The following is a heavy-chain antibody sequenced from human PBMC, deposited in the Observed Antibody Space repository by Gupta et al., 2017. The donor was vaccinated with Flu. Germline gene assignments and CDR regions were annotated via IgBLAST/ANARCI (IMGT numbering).Heavy chain of an antibody. CDR3: ARDVGEAWPLGIFGGFYYYYGMDV. Sequence: QVQLVQSGAEVKKPGASVKVSCKASGYTFTSYGISWVRQAPGQGLEWMGWISAYNGNTNYAQKLQGRVTMTTDTSTSTAYMELRSLRSDDTAVYYCARDVGEAWPLGIFGGFYYYYGMDVWGQGTTVTVSS. V-gene: IGHV1-18*01. D-gene: IGHD3-16*01. J-gene: IGHJ6*02. CDR1: GYTFTSYG. CDR2: ISAYNGNT.